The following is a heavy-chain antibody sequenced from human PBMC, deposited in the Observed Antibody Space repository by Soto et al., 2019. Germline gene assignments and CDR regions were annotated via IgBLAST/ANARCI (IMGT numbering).Heavy chain of an antibody. J-gene: IGHJ4*02. V-gene: IGHV3-74*01. CDR2: ISSGGTTT. D-gene: IGHD3-22*01. CDR1: GFTFGSHW. Sequence: GGSLRLSCAASGFTFGSHWMHWVRQAPGKGLVYVSRISSGGTTTNYAESVKGRFTISRDNARNTLYPQMNSLRVEDTAVYYCARFGTSYDTSGFLYWGQGTPVTVSS. CDR3: ARFGTSYDTSGFLY.